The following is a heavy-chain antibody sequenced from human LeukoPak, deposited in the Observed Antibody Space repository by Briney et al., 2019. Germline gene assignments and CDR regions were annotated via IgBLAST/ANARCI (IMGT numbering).Heavy chain of an antibody. CDR1: GGSISSYY. J-gene: IGHJ4*02. CDR2: IHYSGST. V-gene: IGHV4-59*01. CDR3: ARGRGKGARTPHY. D-gene: IGHD3-16*01. Sequence: PSETLSLXCSVSGGSISSYYWSWIRQPPGKGLEWIGYIHYSGSTNYNPSLKSRVTISVDTSKNQFSLKLSSVTAADTAVYYSARGRGKGARTPHYWGQGTLVTVSS.